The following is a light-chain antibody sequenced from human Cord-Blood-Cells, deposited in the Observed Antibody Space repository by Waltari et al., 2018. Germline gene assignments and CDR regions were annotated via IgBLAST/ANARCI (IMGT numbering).Light chain of an antibody. Sequence: QSALTQPASVSGSTGQSIPIPCTETSSDVGGYNYVSWYQQHPGKAPKLMIYDVSNRPSGVSNLFSVSKSGNTASLTISGLQAEDEADYYCSSYTSSSTNVVFGGGTKLTVL. J-gene: IGLJ2*01. CDR1: SSDVGGYNY. CDR2: DVS. V-gene: IGLV2-14*01. CDR3: SSYTSSSTNVV.